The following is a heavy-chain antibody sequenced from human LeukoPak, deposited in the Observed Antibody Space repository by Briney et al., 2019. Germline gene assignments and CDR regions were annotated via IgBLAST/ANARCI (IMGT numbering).Heavy chain of an antibody. Sequence: PGKSLRPSCAASGFTFSNYGMHWVRQAPGKGLEWVAVISDDGSNKYYADSVKGRFTISRDNSKNTLYLQMNSLRAEDTAVYYCAKSGTVVVTAILRYFDYWGQGTLVTVSS. V-gene: IGHV3-30*18. CDR2: ISDDGSNK. D-gene: IGHD2-21*02. CDR3: AKSGTVVVTAILRYFDY. CDR1: GFTFSNYG. J-gene: IGHJ4*02.